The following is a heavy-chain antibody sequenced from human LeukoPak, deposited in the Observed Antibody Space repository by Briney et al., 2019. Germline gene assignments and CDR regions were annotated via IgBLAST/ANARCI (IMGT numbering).Heavy chain of an antibody. CDR1: EFTFSSYA. D-gene: IGHD3-3*01. J-gene: IGHJ4*02. CDR3: ARGGTIFGVVTPPFDY. V-gene: IGHV3-30*04. Sequence: LPGGSLRLSCAASEFTFSSYAMHWVRQAPGKGLEWVAVISYDGSNKYYADSVKGRFTISRDNSKNTLYLQMNSLRAEDTAVYYCARGGTIFGVVTPPFDYWGQGTLVTVSS. CDR2: ISYDGSNK.